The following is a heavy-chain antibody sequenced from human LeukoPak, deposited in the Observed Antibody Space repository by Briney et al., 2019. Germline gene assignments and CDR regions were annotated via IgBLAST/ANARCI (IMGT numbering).Heavy chain of an antibody. V-gene: IGHV3-74*01. Sequence: PGGSLRLSCAASGFTFSSHWMHWVRQGPGKGLVWVSRINSDGSSTSYADPVKGRFTISRDNAKNTLYLQVNSLRAEDTAVYYCARGSYYFESGSWGQGTLVTVSS. J-gene: IGHJ4*02. CDR2: INSDGSST. CDR3: ARGSYYFESGS. D-gene: IGHD3-10*01. CDR1: GFTFSSHW.